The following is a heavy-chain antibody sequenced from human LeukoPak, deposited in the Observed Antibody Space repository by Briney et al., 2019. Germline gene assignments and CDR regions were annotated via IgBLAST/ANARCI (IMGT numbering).Heavy chain of an antibody. J-gene: IGHJ4*02. CDR2: INHSGST. CDR3: ASCSSSWLCPDL. CDR1: GGSFSGYY. Sequence: PSETLSLTCAVYGGSFSGYYWSWIRQPPGKGLGWIGEINHSGSTNYNPSLKSRVTIPVDTSKNQFSLKLSSVTAADTAVYYCASCSSSWLCPDLWGQGTLVTVSS. D-gene: IGHD6-13*01. V-gene: IGHV4-34*01.